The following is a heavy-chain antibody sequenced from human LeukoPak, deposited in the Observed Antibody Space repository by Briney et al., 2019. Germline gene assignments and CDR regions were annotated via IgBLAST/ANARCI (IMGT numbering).Heavy chain of an antibody. CDR2: LSGSGGST. CDR3: AKDGEIRYYYDSSEVDYYMDV. Sequence: GGTLRLSCAASGFTFSNYAMTWVRQAPGKGLEWVSALSGSGGSTYYADSVKGRFTISRDNSKNTLYLQMNSLRAEDTAVYYCAKDGEIRYYYDSSEVDYYMDVWGKGTTVTVSS. V-gene: IGHV3-23*01. CDR1: GFTFSNYA. J-gene: IGHJ6*03. D-gene: IGHD3-22*01.